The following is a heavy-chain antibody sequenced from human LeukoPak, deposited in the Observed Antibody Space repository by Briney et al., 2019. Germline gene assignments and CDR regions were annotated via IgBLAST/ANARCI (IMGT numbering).Heavy chain of an antibody. CDR3: ARDFGGSHYGGEAY. D-gene: IGHD1-26*01. CDR2: ISAYNGNT. V-gene: IGHV1-18*01. J-gene: IGHJ4*02. Sequence: APVKVSCKASGYTFTSYGISWVRQAPGQGLEWMGWISAYNGNTNYAQKLQGRVTMTTDTSTSTAYMELRSLRSDDTAVYYCARDFGGSHYGGEAYWGQGTLVTVSS. CDR1: GYTFTSYG.